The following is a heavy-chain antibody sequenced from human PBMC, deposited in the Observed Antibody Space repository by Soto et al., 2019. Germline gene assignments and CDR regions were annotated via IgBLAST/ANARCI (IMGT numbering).Heavy chain of an antibody. CDR1: GGSISSGGYF. CDR2: IYHSGTT. Sequence: QVQLQESGPGLVKPSQTLSLTCSVSGGSISSGGYFWSWIRQHPGKGLEWIGYIYHSGTTHYNPSLSSRLTMSVATSKNQFSLNLSSVTAADTAVYYCARGEYSGSPPVSAHYFDYWGQGILVSVSS. CDR3: ARGEYSGSPPVSAHYFDY. V-gene: IGHV4-31*03. D-gene: IGHD6-6*01. J-gene: IGHJ4*02.